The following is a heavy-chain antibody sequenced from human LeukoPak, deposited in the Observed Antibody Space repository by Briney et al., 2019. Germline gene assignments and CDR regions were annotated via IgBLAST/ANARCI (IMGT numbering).Heavy chain of an antibody. J-gene: IGHJ3*02. CDR3: ASYRGYSGYDKDAFDI. CDR1: GFTFSSYS. Sequence: GGSLRLSCAASGFTFSSYSMNWVRQAPGKGLEWVSSISSSSSYIYYADSAKGRFTISRDNAKNSLYLQMNSLRAEDTAVYYCASYRGYSGYDKDAFDIWGQGTMVTVSS. CDR2: ISSSSSYI. D-gene: IGHD5-12*01. V-gene: IGHV3-21*01.